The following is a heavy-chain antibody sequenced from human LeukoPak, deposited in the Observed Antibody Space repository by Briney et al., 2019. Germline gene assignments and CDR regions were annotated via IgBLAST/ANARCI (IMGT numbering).Heavy chain of an antibody. CDR1: GFTFRTYW. Sequence: AGGSLRLSCAASGFTFRTYWMSWVRQAPGKGLEWVANIKQDGNEKYYVDSVKGRFTISRDNAKNSLYLQMNSLRAEDTALYHCARVGCSSTSCYRRYMDVWGKGTTVTISS. J-gene: IGHJ6*03. CDR3: ARVGCSSTSCYRRYMDV. CDR2: IKQDGNEK. D-gene: IGHD2-2*01. V-gene: IGHV3-7*03.